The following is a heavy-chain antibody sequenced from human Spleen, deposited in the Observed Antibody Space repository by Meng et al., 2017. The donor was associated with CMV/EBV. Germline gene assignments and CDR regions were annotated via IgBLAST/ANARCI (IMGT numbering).Heavy chain of an antibody. V-gene: IGHV3-11*01. CDR1: FNDYY. J-gene: IGHJ4*02. CDR2: ISSSGSAI. CDR3: ARVWGALGYCTSSSCHLDC. Sequence: FNDYYMSWIRQAPGKGLEWVAYISSSGSAIYYGDSVKGRFTISRDNAKSSLFLQMKSLRAEDTAVYYCARVWGALGYCTSSSCHLDCWGQGTLVTVSS. D-gene: IGHD2-2*01.